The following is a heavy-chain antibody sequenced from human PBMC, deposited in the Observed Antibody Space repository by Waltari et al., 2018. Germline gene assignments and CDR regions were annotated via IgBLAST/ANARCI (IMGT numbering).Heavy chain of an antibody. D-gene: IGHD2-15*01. CDR1: GGSFSGYY. CDR2: IHHSGST. CDR3: ARGSGGGNANWFDP. V-gene: IGHV4-34*01. Sequence: VQLQQWGAGLLKPSETLSLTCAVYGGSFSGYYWSWIRQPPGKGLEWIGEIHHSGSTNYNPSLKSRVTISVDTSKNQFSLKLSSVTAADTAVYYCARGSGGGNANWFDPWGQGTLVTVSS. J-gene: IGHJ5*02.